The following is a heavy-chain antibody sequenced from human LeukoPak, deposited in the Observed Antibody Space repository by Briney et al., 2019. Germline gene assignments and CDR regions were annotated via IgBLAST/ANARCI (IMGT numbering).Heavy chain of an antibody. D-gene: IGHD3-10*01. J-gene: IGHJ4*02. Sequence: GGSLRXXCXXXGXTFSSYGMHWVXQAPGKGLEWVAFIRYDGSNKYYADSVKGRFTISRDNSKNTLYLQMNSLRAEDTAVYYCASLWFGELFGFDYWGQGTLVTVSS. CDR1: GXTFSSYG. CDR2: IRYDGSNK. V-gene: IGHV3-30*02. CDR3: ASLWFGELFGFDY.